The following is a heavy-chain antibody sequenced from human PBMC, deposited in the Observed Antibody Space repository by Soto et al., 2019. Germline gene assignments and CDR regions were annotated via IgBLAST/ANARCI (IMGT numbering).Heavy chain of an antibody. CDR1: GFTFNNYV. CDR2: ITNSGDST. J-gene: IGHJ4*02. V-gene: IGHV3-23*01. CDR3: AKPGGIN. D-gene: IGHD6-13*01. Sequence: EVQLLESGGGLVQPGGSLRLSCAASGFTFNNYVMSWVRQAPGKGLKWVSAITNSGDSTYYADSVKGRFIISRDNSKNMLYLEMNSLRAEDTAMYYCAKPGGINWSQGTLVTVSS.